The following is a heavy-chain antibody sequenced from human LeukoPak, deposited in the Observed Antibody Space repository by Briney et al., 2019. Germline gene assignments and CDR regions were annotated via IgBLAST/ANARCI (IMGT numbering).Heavy chain of an antibody. Sequence: GGSLRLSCAASGFTFSTYGMSWVRQAPGKGLEWVSAIAGSGGNTSYADSVKGRFTISRDNAKNTLYLQMNSLRAEDTAVYYCAGRRGDFDYWGQGTLVTVSS. CDR1: GFTFSTYG. V-gene: IGHV3-23*01. CDR3: AGRRGDFDY. D-gene: IGHD3-10*01. J-gene: IGHJ4*02. CDR2: IAGSGGNT.